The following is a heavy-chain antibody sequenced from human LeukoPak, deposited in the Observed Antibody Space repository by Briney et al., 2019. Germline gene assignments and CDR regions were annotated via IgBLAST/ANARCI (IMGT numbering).Heavy chain of an antibody. CDR3: ARGRDRTTPGSFDY. V-gene: IGHV4-4*07. CDR1: GDSISGYY. D-gene: IGHD4-11*01. CDR2: IYSSGST. J-gene: IGHJ4*02. Sequence: SETLSLTCTVFGDSISGYYWSWIRQPPGKGLEWIGRIYSSGSTNYNPSLKSRVTMSVDTSKNQFSLKLSSVTAADTAVYYCARGRDRTTPGSFDYCGQRTLVTVSS.